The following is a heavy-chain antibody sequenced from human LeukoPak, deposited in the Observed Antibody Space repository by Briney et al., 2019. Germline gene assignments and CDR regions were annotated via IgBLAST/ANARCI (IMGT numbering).Heavy chain of an antibody. CDR2: INPNSGGT. Sequence: ASVKVFCKTSGYYFSDYYMHWVRQAPGQGLEWMGWINPNSGGTSSAQKFQGRVTMTRDTSITTVYMEVNWLTSDDTAIYYCARADRLDGGPYLIGPWGQGTLVTVSS. CDR1: GYYFSDYY. D-gene: IGHD2-21*01. V-gene: IGHV1-2*02. CDR3: ARADRLDGGPYLIGP. J-gene: IGHJ5*02.